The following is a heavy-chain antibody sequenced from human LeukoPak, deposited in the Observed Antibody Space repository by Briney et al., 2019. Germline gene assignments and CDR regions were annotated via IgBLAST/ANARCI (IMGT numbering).Heavy chain of an antibody. Sequence: PGGSLRLSCAASGFAFSTRSMNWVRQAPGKGLEWVSAISSGSTYIYYADSVKGRFTISRDDAKNSLSLKMNSLRTEDTAVSFCAGYCSSEDYWGQGTLVTVSS. V-gene: IGHV3-21*01. CDR2: ISSGSTYI. J-gene: IGHJ4*02. D-gene: IGHD6-6*01. CDR1: GFAFSTRS. CDR3: AGYCSSEDY.